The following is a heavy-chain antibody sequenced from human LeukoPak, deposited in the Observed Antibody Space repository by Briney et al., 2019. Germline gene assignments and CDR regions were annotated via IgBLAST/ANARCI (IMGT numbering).Heavy chain of an antibody. CDR1: GFTFSSYA. CDR2: ISGSGGST. Sequence: GGSLRLSCAASGFTFSSYAMSCVRQAPGKGLEWVSAISGSGGSTYYADSVKGRFTISRDNSKNTLYLQMNSLRAEDTAVYYCAKGSMKSVLRFLEWLRPCFDYWGQGTLVTVSS. CDR3: AKGSMKSVLRFLEWLRPCFDY. D-gene: IGHD3-3*01. V-gene: IGHV3-23*01. J-gene: IGHJ4*02.